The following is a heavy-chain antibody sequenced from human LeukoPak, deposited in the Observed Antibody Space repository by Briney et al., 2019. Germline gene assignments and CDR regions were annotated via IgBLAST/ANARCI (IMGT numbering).Heavy chain of an antibody. V-gene: IGHV3-7*01. CDR3: TRSRGSTSPHY. J-gene: IGHJ4*02. CDR1: GFTFSTYW. D-gene: IGHD5/OR15-5a*01. Sequence: GGSLRLSCAASGFTFSTYWMSWVRQAPGKGLEWVASIRQDGSETHYVDSVKGRFTISRDNAKNSLYLQINSLRVEDTAVYYCTRSRGSTSPHYWGQGTLVTVSS. CDR2: IRQDGSET.